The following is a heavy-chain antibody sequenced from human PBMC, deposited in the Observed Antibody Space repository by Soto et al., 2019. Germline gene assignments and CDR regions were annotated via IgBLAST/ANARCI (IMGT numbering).Heavy chain of an antibody. CDR3: ARVLKSSGWDNDVFDI. CDR1: GFTFSDYY. CDR2: ISSSGSTI. V-gene: IGHV3-11*04. Sequence: PGGSLRLSCAASGFTFSDYYMSWIRQAPGKGLEWVSYISSSGSTIYYADSVKGRFTISRDNAKNTLYLQMNSLRAEDTAVYYCARVLKSSGWDNDVFDIWGQGTMVTVSS. J-gene: IGHJ3*02. D-gene: IGHD6-19*01.